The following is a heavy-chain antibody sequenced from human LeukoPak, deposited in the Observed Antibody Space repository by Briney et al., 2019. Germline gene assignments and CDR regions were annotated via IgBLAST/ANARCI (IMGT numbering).Heavy chain of an antibody. CDR2: IRGSSSSI. J-gene: IGHJ4*02. D-gene: IGHD4-17*01. Sequence: GGSLRLSCAASGFTFSTYTINWVRQAPGKGLEWVSSIRGSSSSIYYADSMKGRFTISRDNAKNSLYLQMTSLRAEDTAVYYCARDYYGDYYFDYWGQGTLVTVSS. CDR3: ARDYYGDYYFDY. V-gene: IGHV3-21*01. CDR1: GFTFSTYT.